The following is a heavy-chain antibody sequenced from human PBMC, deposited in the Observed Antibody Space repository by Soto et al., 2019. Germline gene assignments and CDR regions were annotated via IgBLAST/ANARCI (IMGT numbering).Heavy chain of an antibody. V-gene: IGHV3-30*18. CDR3: AKEVAVAGDFDY. CDR2: ISSDGSTS. D-gene: IGHD6-19*01. J-gene: IGHJ4*01. Sequence: GGSLRLSCVSSGFTFSSYGIHWFRQAPGKGLEWVAVISSDGSTSYYADSVKGRFTISRDNSKNALYLQMDSLRPEDTAVYYCAKEVAVAGDFDYWGLGTLVTVSS. CDR1: GFTFSSYG.